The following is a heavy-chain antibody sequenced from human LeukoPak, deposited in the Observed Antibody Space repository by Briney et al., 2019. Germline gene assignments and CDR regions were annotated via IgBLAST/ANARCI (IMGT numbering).Heavy chain of an antibody. J-gene: IGHJ4*02. Sequence: SGTLSLTCGVSGGSISSNWWSWVRQPPGKGLEWIGEIWHSGTTNSNPSLRSRVTISIDKSKNQFSLRLSSVTAADTAMYYCARHIAISGLRGFDYWGQGTLVTVSS. CDR3: ARHIAISGLRGFDY. V-gene: IGHV4-4*02. CDR1: GGSISSNW. CDR2: IWHSGTT. D-gene: IGHD3-22*01.